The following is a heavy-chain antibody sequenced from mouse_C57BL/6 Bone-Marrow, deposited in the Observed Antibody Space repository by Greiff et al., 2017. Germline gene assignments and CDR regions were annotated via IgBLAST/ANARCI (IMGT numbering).Heavy chain of an antibody. Sequence: EVNVVESGGGLVQPGGSLKLSCAASGFTFSDYGMAWVRQAPRKGPEWVAFISNLAYSIYYADTVTGRFTISRENAKNTLYLEMSSLRSEDTAMYYCARQDYDGAMDYWGQGTSVTVSS. CDR1: GFTFSDYG. V-gene: IGHV5-15*01. CDR2: ISNLAYSI. J-gene: IGHJ4*01. D-gene: IGHD2-3*01. CDR3: ARQDYDGAMDY.